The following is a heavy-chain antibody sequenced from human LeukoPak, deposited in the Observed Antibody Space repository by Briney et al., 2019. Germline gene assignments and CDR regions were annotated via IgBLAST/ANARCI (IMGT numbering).Heavy chain of an antibody. Sequence: PSETLSLTCIISGYTISSGYQWGWIRQPPGKGLEWIGNIYYSGSTYYNPSLKSRVTISIDTSKNQFSLKLSSVTAADTAVYYCARDVVRLRGAPSPFDYWGQGTLVTVSS. CDR1: GYTISSGYQ. CDR2: IYYSGST. J-gene: IGHJ4*02. CDR3: ARDVVRLRGAPSPFDY. D-gene: IGHD3-10*01. V-gene: IGHV4-38-2*02.